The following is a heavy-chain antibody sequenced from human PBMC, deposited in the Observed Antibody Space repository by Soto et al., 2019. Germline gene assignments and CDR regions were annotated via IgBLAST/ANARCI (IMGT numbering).Heavy chain of an antibody. CDR2: IIPILGIA. V-gene: IGHV1-69*02. J-gene: IGHJ3*01. D-gene: IGHD3-3*01. CDR3: ERAYDCWSGQDAFDL. CDR1: GGTFSSYT. Sequence: QVQLVQSGAEVKKPGSSVKVSCKASGGTFSSYTISWVRQAPGKGLEWMGRIIPILGIANYAQTFQGRVTITADKSTSTAYMELSSVRSEDTVVYYCERAYDCWSGQDAFDLWGQGTMVTVSS.